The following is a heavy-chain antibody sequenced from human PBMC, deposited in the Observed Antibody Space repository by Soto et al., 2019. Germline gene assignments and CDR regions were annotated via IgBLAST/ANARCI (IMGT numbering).Heavy chain of an antibody. Sequence: EVQLVESGGGLVKPGGSLTLSCSASGFSLDRAWARWVRQAPGRGLEWVGLIKTKTDGGATDYAASVKGRFTISKDESEKTVYLHMNRLKTEDTAFYYCATTGYSNDGMFDSWGQGSLVTVSS. CDR1: GFSLDRAW. J-gene: IGHJ4*02. V-gene: IGHV3-15*01. CDR3: ATTGYSNDGMFDS. CDR2: IKTKTDGGAT. D-gene: IGHD4-4*01.